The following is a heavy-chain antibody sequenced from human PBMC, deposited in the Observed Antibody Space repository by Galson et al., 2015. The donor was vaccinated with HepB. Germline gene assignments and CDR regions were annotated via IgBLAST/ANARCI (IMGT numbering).Heavy chain of an antibody. Sequence: SLRLSCAASGFTFSNAWMNWVRQAPGKGLEWVGRIKSKIGGGTTDYAAPVNGRFTVSRDDSKNKLYLQMNSLKTEDTAVYFCTTLRYCSSANCYKWIQLPDFWGQGTLVTVSS. CDR2: IKSKIGGGTT. CDR1: GFTFSNAW. CDR3: TTLRYCSSANCYKWIQLPDF. V-gene: IGHV3-15*07. J-gene: IGHJ4*02. D-gene: IGHD2-2*01.